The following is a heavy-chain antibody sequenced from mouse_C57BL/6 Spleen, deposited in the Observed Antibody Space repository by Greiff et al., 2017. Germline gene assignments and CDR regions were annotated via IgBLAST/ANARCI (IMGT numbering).Heavy chain of an antibody. CDR3: ARDYYGSSDY. J-gene: IGHJ2*01. D-gene: IGHD1-1*01. V-gene: IGHV5-17*01. CDR2: ISSGSSTI. Sequence: EVQRVESGGGLVKPGGSLKLSCAASGFTFSDYGMHWVRQAPEKGLEWVAYISSGSSTIYYADTVKGRFTISRDNAKNPLLLQRPSLRSEDTAMYYCARDYYGSSDYWGQGTTLTVSS. CDR1: GFTFSDYG.